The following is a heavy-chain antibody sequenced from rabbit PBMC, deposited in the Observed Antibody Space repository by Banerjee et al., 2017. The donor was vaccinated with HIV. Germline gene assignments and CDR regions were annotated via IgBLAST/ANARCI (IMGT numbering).Heavy chain of an antibody. CDR2: IYAGSSGST. Sequence: QSLEESGGDLVKPGASLTLTCTASGIDFSRYGMSWVRQAPGKGLEWIACIYAGSSGSTYYASWAKGRFTISKTSSTTVTLQMTSLTAADTATYFCARDLAGVIGWNFNLWGQGTLVTVS. D-gene: IGHD4-1*01. J-gene: IGHJ4*01. CDR1: GIDFSRYG. CDR3: ARDLAGVIGWNFNL. V-gene: IGHV1S40*01.